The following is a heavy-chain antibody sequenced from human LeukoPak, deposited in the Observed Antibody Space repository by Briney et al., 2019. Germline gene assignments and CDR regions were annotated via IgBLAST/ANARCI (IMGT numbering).Heavy chain of an antibody. CDR3: AKYRGFGDSYDS. Sequence: GGSLRLSCAPSGFPFTIYAMSWVRQAPGKGLEWVSSIGGSSTYYADFVKGRFTISRDTSKNTMDLQMNSLRAEDTAIYYCAKYRGFGDSYDSWGQGTLVTVSS. CDR2: IGGSST. CDR1: GFPFTIYA. J-gene: IGHJ4*02. D-gene: IGHD3-10*01. V-gene: IGHV3-23*01.